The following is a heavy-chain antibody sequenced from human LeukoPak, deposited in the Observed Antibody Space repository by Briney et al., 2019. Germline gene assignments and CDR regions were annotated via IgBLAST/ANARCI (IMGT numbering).Heavy chain of an antibody. CDR1: GFTLSSYG. CDR3: AKDSLRWSYFYYGMDV. Sequence: PGRSLRLSCAASGFTLSSYGMHWVRQAPGKGLEWVAVISYAGSNKYYVASVKGRFTISRDNSNNTLYLQMNSLRAEDTAVYYCAKDSLRWSYFYYGMDVWGQGTTVTVSS. V-gene: IGHV3-30*18. D-gene: IGHD4-23*01. J-gene: IGHJ6*02. CDR2: ISYAGSNK.